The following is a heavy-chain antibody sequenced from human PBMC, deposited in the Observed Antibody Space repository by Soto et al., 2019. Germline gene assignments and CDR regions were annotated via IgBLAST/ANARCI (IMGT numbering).Heavy chain of an antibody. CDR3: ARAWGFSSGWYGSFSY. D-gene: IGHD6-19*01. J-gene: IGHJ4*02. V-gene: IGHV6-1*01. CDR1: GDSVSSNRAA. CDR2: TYYRSKWYN. Sequence: QTLSLTCAISGDSVSSNRAAWNWIRQSPSRGLEWLGRTYYRSKWYNDYAVSVKSRITINPDTSKNQFSLQLNSVTPEDTAVYYCARAWGFSSGWYGSFSYWGQGTLVTVSS.